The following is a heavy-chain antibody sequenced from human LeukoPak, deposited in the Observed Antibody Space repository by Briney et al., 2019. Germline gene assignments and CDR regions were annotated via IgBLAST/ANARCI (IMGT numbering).Heavy chain of an antibody. CDR1: GGSISSSSYY. V-gene: IGHV4-39*01. J-gene: IGHJ3*02. CDR3: ARRDIVVVPAAIGAGAFDI. Sequence: PSETLSLTCTVSGGSISSSSYYWGWIRQPPGKGLEWIGCIYYSGSTYYNPSLKSRVTISVDTSKNQFSLKLSSVTAADTAVYYCARRDIVVVPAAIGAGAFDIWGQGTMVTVSS. CDR2: IYYSGST. D-gene: IGHD2-2*02.